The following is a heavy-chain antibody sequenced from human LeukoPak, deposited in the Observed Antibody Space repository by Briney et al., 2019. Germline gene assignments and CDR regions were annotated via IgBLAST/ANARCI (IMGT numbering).Heavy chain of an antibody. CDR1: GFTFSSYG. V-gene: IGHV3-7*01. CDR2: IKYDGSEK. D-gene: IGHD1-26*01. J-gene: IGHJ4*02. CDR3: ARGRGLSGSPRLFDY. Sequence: GGSLRLSCAASGFTFSSYGVHWVRQAPGKGLEWVANIKYDGSEKYYVDAVKGRFTISRDNAKNSLYLQMNSLRAEDTAVYYCARGRGLSGSPRLFDYWGQGTLVTVSS.